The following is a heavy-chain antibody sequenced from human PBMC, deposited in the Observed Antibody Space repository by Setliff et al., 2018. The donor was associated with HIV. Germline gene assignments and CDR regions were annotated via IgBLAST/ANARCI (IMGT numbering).Heavy chain of an antibody. CDR1: GYSFTTYW. D-gene: IGHD3-22*01. V-gene: IGHV5-51*01. J-gene: IGHJ3*01. Sequence: PGESLKISCKGSGYSFTTYWITWVRQMPGKGLEWMAMLYPDDSDTRYSPSFQGQVTLSVDKSINTAYLQWSSLKASDTAMYYCARDYDTSGYPLWGQGTMVTVSS. CDR3: ARDYDTSGYPL. CDR2: LYPDDSDT.